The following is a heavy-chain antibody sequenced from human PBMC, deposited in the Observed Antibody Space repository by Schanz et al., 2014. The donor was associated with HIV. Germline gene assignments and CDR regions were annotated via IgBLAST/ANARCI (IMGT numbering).Heavy chain of an antibody. J-gene: IGHJ4*02. CDR1: RFTFSVYA. V-gene: IGHV3-21*04. CDR3: AKVTPLRCLDY. CDR2: IDSSSSYK. Sequence: QLSESGGGLVKPGGSLRLSCAASRFTFSVYAMNWVRQAPGKGLEWVSSIDSSSSYKYYAVSVKGRFTISRDNSRNTLYLQMNSLRAEDTAVYYCAKVTPLRCLDYWGQGTLVTVSS. D-gene: IGHD4-17*01.